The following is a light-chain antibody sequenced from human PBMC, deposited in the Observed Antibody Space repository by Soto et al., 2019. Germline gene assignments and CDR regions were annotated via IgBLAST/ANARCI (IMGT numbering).Light chain of an antibody. CDR1: SSDVGGSNF. J-gene: IGLJ1*01. V-gene: IGLV2-14*03. Sequence: SVLTQPASVSDSPGQSITISCTGTSSDVGGSNFVSWYQQHPGKPPKLIIYDVANRPSGVSNRFSGPKSGSTASLIISRLQAEDEADYYCSSYRSSSTFYSTFYVFGTGTKVTVL. CDR2: DVA. CDR3: SSYRSSSTFYSTFYV.